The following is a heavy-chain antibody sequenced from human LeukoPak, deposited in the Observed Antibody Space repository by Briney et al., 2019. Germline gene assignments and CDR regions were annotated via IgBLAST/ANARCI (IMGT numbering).Heavy chain of an antibody. CDR2: IIPIFGTA. Sequence: GSSVKVSCKASGGTFSSYAISWVRQAPGQGLEWMGGIIPIFGTANYAQKFQGRVTITTDESTSTAYMELSSLRSEDTAVYYCARDLGIAARGVYMDAWGKGTTVTVSS. J-gene: IGHJ6*03. CDR3: ARDLGIAARGVYMDA. V-gene: IGHV1-69*05. CDR1: GGTFSSYA. D-gene: IGHD6-6*01.